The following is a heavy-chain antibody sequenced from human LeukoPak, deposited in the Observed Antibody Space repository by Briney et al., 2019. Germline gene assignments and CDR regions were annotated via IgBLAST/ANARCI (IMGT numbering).Heavy chain of an antibody. V-gene: IGHV3-23*01. D-gene: IGHD5-24*01. J-gene: IGHJ4*02. Sequence: QAGGSLILSCAASGFTFSTYTMNWVRPAPGKGLEWVSGIYGSGGATFYADSVKGRFTISRDNSKNTVFLHMDSLRDEDTALYYCAKGISADGYNFERGADYWGQGTLVAVSS. CDR1: GFTFSTYT. CDR3: AKGISADGYNFERGADY. CDR2: IYGSGGAT.